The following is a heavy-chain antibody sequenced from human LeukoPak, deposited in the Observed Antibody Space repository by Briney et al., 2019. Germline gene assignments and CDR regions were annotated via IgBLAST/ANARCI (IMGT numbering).Heavy chain of an antibody. J-gene: IGHJ5*02. CDR3: ARADFIDAGPYVIAP. D-gene: IGHD3-3*01. CDR2: INTKTGRT. Sequence: ASVRVSCKTSGYTFTDYYIHWVRQAPGQGLEWMGWINTKTGRTSFSRTFQGMVTLTRDPSINTVYMDMAWLTSDDTAIYFCARADFIDAGPYVIAPWGQGTLVTVSS. CDR1: GYTFTDYY. V-gene: IGHV1-2*02.